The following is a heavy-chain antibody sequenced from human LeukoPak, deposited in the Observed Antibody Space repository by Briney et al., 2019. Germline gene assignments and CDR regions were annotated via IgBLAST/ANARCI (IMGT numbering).Heavy chain of an antibody. D-gene: IGHD2-21*02. V-gene: IGHV4-38-2*02. Sequence: PSGTLSLACTVSVYSITSGYDWGWIGPPPGKGLEWIGSIDHGGGTYYTPSLKSRVTISVDTSKNQFSLQLSSVTAADTAVYYCARNGGEAYCGGDCYSSYYYYMDVWGKGTTVTVSS. J-gene: IGHJ6*03. CDR1: VYSITSGYD. CDR2: IDHGGGT. CDR3: ARNGGEAYCGGDCYSSYYYYMDV.